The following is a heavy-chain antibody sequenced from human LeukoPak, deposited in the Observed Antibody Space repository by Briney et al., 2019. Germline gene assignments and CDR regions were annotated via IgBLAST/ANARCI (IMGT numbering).Heavy chain of an antibody. CDR2: ISGSGGST. CDR3: AKDVEGSGWSNWFDP. D-gene: IGHD6-19*01. Sequence: SGGSLRLSCAASGFTFSSYWMSWVRQAPGKGLEWVSAISGSGGSTYYADSVKGRFTISRDNSKNTLYLQMNSLRAEDTAVYYCAKDVEGSGWSNWFDPWGQGTLVTVSS. V-gene: IGHV3-23*01. CDR1: GFTFSSYW. J-gene: IGHJ5*02.